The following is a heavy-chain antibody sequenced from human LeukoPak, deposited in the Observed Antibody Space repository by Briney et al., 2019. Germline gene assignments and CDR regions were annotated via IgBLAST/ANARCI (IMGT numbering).Heavy chain of an antibody. Sequence: ASVKVSCKASGYTFTSYAMHWVRQAPGQGLEWMGIINPSGGSTSYAQKFQGRVTMTRDTSTSTVYMELSSLRSVDTAVYYCARSVGATGYFDYWGQGTLVTVSS. D-gene: IGHD1-26*01. CDR3: ARSVGATGYFDY. V-gene: IGHV1-46*01. CDR2: INPSGGST. CDR1: GYTFTSYA. J-gene: IGHJ4*02.